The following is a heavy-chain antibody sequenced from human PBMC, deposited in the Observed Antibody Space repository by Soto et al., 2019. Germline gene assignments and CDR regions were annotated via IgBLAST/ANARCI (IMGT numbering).Heavy chain of an antibody. D-gene: IGHD1-26*01. V-gene: IGHV4-30-4*01. CDR2: IYYSGST. CDR3: AXRLVGATRDYYYYGMDV. Sequence: SETLSLTCTVSGGSISSGDYYWSWIRQPPGKGLEWIGYIYYSGSTYYNPSLKSRVTISVDTSKNQFSLKLGSVTAADTAVYYCAXRLVGATRDYYYYGMDVWGQGTTVTVSS. J-gene: IGHJ6*02. CDR1: GGSISSGDYY.